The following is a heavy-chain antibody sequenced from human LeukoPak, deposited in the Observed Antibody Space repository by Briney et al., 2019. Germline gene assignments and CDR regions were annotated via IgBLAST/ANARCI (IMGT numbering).Heavy chain of an antibody. CDR1: GGSISSGSYY. CDR3: ARVKQLVHWFDP. J-gene: IGHJ5*02. V-gene: IGHV4-61*02. D-gene: IGHD6-13*01. Sequence: SETVSLTCTVSGGSISSGSYYWSWIRQPAGKGLEWIGRIYTSGSTNYNPSLKSRVTISVDTSKNQFSLKLSSVTAADTAVYYCARVKQLVHWFDPWGQGTLVTVSS. CDR2: IYTSGST.